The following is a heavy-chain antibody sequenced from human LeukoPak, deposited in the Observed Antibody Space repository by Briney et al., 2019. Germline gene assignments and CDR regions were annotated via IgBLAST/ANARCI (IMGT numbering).Heavy chain of an antibody. D-gene: IGHD3-10*01. V-gene: IGHV1-3*01. CDR1: GYTFTSYA. Sequence: GASVKASCKASGYTFTSYAMHWVRRAPGQSLEWMGWINPGNGNTKYSQKFQGRVTITRDTSASTAYMELSGLRSEDTAVYYCARYYGSGSYDYWGQETLVTVSS. CDR3: ARYYGSGSYDY. J-gene: IGHJ4*02. CDR2: INPGNGNT.